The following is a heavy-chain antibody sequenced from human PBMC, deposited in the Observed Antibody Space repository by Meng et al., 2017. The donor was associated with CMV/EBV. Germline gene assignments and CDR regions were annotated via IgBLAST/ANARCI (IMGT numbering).Heavy chain of an antibody. Sequence: GESLKISCAASGFTFSIYWMTWVRQAPGKGLEWVANIKVDGSDKYYVDSVKGRFTISRDNAKNSLYLQMNSLRAEDTAVYYCARHLAAIFGVDAFDIWGQGTMVTVSS. J-gene: IGHJ3*02. D-gene: IGHD3-3*01. CDR2: IKVDGSDK. CDR1: GFTFSIYW. CDR3: ARHLAAIFGVDAFDI. V-gene: IGHV3-7*03.